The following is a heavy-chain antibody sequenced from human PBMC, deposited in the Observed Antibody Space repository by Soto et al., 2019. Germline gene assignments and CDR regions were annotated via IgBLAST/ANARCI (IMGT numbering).Heavy chain of an antibody. V-gene: IGHV4-59*12. CDR2: IYYTGSI. CDR3: ARSRRARQWLSLNWFDP. Sequence: SETLSLTCTVSGGSFSSYYWSWIRQPPGKGLEWIGYIYYTGSIIYNPSLKSRVTMSVDMSMKQFSLKLSSVTAADTAVYYCARSRRARQWLSLNWFDPWGQGTLVTVSS. D-gene: IGHD6-19*01. J-gene: IGHJ5*02. CDR1: GGSFSSYY.